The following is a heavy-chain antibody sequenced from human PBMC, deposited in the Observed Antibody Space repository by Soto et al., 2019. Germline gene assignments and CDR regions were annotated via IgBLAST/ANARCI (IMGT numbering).Heavy chain of an antibody. CDR1: GDSISSSNYF. CDR2: IFYSGST. CDR3: ARRYGWLYFDY. D-gene: IGHD6-19*01. J-gene: IGHJ4*02. V-gene: IGHV4-39*01. Sequence: TLSLTCTVSGDSISSSNYFWGWIRQPPGKGLEWIGTIFYSGSTYYNPSLKSRVTISVDTSKNQFSLRLISVTAADTALYYCARRYGWLYFDYWGQGSLVTVSS.